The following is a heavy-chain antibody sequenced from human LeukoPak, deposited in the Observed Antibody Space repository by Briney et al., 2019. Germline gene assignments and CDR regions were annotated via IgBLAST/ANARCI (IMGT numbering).Heavy chain of an antibody. CDR3: ARHVTDSSVYLYFDY. CDR1: GGSISSSSYY. CDR2: IFYSGST. V-gene: IGHV4-61*05. J-gene: IGHJ4*02. Sequence: SETLSLTCTVSGGSISSSSYYWGWIRQPPGKGLEWIGYIFYSGSTNYNPSLKSRVTISIDTSKNQFSLNLSSVTAADTAVYYCARHVTDSSVYLYFDYWGQGTLVTVSS. D-gene: IGHD3-22*01.